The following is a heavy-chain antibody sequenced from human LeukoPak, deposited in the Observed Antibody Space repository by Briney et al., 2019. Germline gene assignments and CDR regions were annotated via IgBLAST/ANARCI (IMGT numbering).Heavy chain of an antibody. V-gene: IGHV4-59*01. CDR2: IYYSGST. Sequence: SETLSLTCTVSGGSISSYYWSWIRQPPGKGLEWIGYIYYSGSTNYKPSLKSRVTISVDTSKNQFSLRLSSVTAADTAVYYCAREGIAAAGTGFDYWGQGTLVTVSS. CDR1: GGSISSYY. J-gene: IGHJ4*02. D-gene: IGHD6-13*01. CDR3: AREGIAAAGTGFDY.